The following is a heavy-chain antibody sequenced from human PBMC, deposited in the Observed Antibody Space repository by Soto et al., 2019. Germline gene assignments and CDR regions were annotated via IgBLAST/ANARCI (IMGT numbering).Heavy chain of an antibody. J-gene: IGHJ5*02. Sequence: ASVKVSCKASGYTFTSYGISWVRQAPGQGLEWMGWISAYNGNTNYAQKLQGRVTMTTDTSTSTAYMELRSLRSDDTAVYYCARDLGTIVVVPAAMDNWFDPWGQGTLVTVSS. CDR2: ISAYNGNT. V-gene: IGHV1-18*01. CDR1: GYTFTSYG. CDR3: ARDLGTIVVVPAAMDNWFDP. D-gene: IGHD2-2*01.